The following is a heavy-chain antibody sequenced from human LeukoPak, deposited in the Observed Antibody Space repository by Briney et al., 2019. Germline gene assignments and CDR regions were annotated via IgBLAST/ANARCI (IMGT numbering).Heavy chain of an antibody. D-gene: IGHD1-26*01. CDR2: IIPILGIA. CDR3: ARGRSGSPDYFDY. CDR1: GCTFSSYT. Sequence: SVKVSFKASGCTFSSYTISWVRQAPGQGLEWMGRIIPILGIANYAQKFQGRVTITADKSTSTAYMELSSLRSEDTAVYYCARGRSGSPDYFDYWGQGTLVTVSS. J-gene: IGHJ4*02. V-gene: IGHV1-69*02.